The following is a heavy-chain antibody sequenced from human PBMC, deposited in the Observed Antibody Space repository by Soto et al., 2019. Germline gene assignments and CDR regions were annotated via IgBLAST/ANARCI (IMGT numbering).Heavy chain of an antibody. CDR2: VYYDGTT. Sequence: SETLSLTCTVSCGSLSTYYWTWIRQSPEKGLEWIGNVYYDGTTKFNPALQSRLTMSVDTSKNQFSLRLTSVTAADTAVYYCARPVPPRTSTAWFDPWGQGTRVTVSS. V-gene: IGHV4-59*01. CDR1: CGSLSTYY. D-gene: IGHD3-10*01. J-gene: IGHJ5*02. CDR3: ARPVPPRTSTAWFDP.